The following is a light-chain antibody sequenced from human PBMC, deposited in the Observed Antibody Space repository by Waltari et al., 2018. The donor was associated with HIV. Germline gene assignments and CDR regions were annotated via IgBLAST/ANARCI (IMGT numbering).Light chain of an antibody. CDR1: QDVSNY. Sequence: EIQMTQSPSSLSASVGDRVTITCQASQDVSNYLNWYQQKPGKAPELLIYDASTLESGVPSRFSGSGSATDFTFTISSLQPEDIATYFCQQYDNSPVTFGGGTKVEIK. J-gene: IGKJ4*01. CDR2: DAS. CDR3: QQYDNSPVT. V-gene: IGKV1-33*01.